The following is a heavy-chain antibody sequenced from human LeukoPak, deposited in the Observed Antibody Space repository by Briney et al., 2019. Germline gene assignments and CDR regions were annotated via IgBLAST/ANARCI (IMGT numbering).Heavy chain of an antibody. V-gene: IGHV5-51*01. J-gene: IGHJ3*02. CDR3: ARHLSIREWDAFDI. CDR1: GYTFTSYW. D-gene: IGHD3-3*01. CDR2: IHPGDSDT. Sequence: GESLKISCKGSGYTFTSYWIGWVRQMPGKGLEWMGIIHPGDSDTRYSPSFEGQVTISADKSFSTAYLQWSSLKASDTAMYYCARHLSIREWDAFDIWGQGTMVTVSS.